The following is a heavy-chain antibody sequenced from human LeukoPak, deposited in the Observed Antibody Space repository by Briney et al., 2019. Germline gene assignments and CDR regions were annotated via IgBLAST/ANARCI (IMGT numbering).Heavy chain of an antibody. V-gene: IGHV1-18*01. Sequence: AASVKVSCTASGYTFTSYGISWVRQAPGQGLEWMGWISAYNGNTNYAQKLQGRVTMTTDTSTSTAYMELRSLRSDDTAVYYCARDLRRGGMTTVTTEGYWGQGTLVTVSS. CDR3: ARDLRRGGMTTVTTEGY. D-gene: IGHD4-17*01. CDR2: ISAYNGNT. CDR1: GYTFTSYG. J-gene: IGHJ4*02.